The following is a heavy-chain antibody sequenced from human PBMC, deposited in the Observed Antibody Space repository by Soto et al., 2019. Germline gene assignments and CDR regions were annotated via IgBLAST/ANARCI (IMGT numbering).Heavy chain of an antibody. CDR3: ATSTGAPGNY. CDR1: GFTFGASA. J-gene: IGHJ4*02. CDR2: IKQDGSHK. D-gene: IGHD1-26*01. V-gene: IGHV3-7*01. Sequence: PGGSLRLSCAASGFTFGASALQWARQAPGKGLEWVANIKQDGSHKYYVPSVKGRFTISRDNAKNSLYLQMNSLRAEDAAVYYCATSTGAPGNYWGQGTLVTVSS.